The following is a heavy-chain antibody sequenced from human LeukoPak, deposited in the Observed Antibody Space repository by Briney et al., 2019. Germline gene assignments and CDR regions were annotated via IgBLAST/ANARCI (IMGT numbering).Heavy chain of an antibody. CDR1: GGTFSSYA. J-gene: IGHJ4*02. D-gene: IGHD5-24*01. CDR3: ASRDGYNSVADY. CDR2: IIPIFGTA. V-gene: IGHV1-69*05. Sequence: RASVKVSCKASGGTFSSYAISWVRQAPGQGLEWTGRIIPIFGTANYAQKFQGRVTITTDESTSTAYMELSSLRSEDTAVYYCASRDGYNSVADYWGQGTLVTVPS.